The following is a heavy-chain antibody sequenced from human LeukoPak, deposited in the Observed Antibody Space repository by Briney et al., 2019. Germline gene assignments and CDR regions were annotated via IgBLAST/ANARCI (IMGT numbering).Heavy chain of an antibody. J-gene: IGHJ3*02. Sequence: GGSLRLSCAASGFTFFNYWMSWVRQAPGRGLEWVANIKQDGSEIYYVDSVKGRFTISRDNAKNSLYLQMNSLRAEDTAVYYRARGSSGSYLGAFDIWGQGTMVTVSS. V-gene: IGHV3-7*04. CDR3: ARGSSGSYLGAFDI. D-gene: IGHD3-22*01. CDR1: GFTFFNYW. CDR2: IKQDGSEI.